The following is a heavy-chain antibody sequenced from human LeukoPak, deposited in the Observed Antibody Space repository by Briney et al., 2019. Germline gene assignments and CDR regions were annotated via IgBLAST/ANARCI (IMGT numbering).Heavy chain of an antibody. V-gene: IGHV3-23*01. CDR2: ISGSGGST. CDR3: AKALPIAVARDAFDL. Sequence: GGSLRLSCAASGFTFSSYAMSWVRQAPGKGLQWVSAISGSGGSTYSADSVKGRFTISRDNSKNTLYLQMNTLGAEDTAVYYCAKALPIAVARDAFDLWGQGTMVTVSS. J-gene: IGHJ3*01. D-gene: IGHD6-19*01. CDR1: GFTFSSYA.